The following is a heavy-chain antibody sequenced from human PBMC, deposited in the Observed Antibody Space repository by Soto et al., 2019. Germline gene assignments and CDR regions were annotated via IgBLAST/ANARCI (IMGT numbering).Heavy chain of an antibody. CDR1: GFSFSNYA. Sequence: GGSLRLSCAASGFSFSNYAMHWVRQAPGKGLEYVSAISGNGASTYYADSVKGRFTIFRDNSKNTLYLQMGSLSAEDRAVYYCTRGPSTVATWLDYWGQGTLVTVSS. V-gene: IGHV3-64*02. CDR2: ISGNGAST. J-gene: IGHJ4*02. CDR3: TRGPSTVATWLDY. D-gene: IGHD4-17*01.